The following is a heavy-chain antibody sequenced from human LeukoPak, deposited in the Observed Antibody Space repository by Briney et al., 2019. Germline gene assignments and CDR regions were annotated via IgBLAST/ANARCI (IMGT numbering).Heavy chain of an antibody. Sequence: GGSLRLSCAASGFTFSNYWMSWVRQAPGKGLEWVANIKQDGSEKFYVDSVKGRFTISRDNAKKLFYLQMNSLRVEDTAVYYCARDRYYDTGGYYMDVWGKGTTVTVSS. V-gene: IGHV3-7*01. CDR3: ARDRYYDTGGYYMDV. CDR1: GFTFSNYW. CDR2: IKQDGSEK. D-gene: IGHD3-22*01. J-gene: IGHJ6*03.